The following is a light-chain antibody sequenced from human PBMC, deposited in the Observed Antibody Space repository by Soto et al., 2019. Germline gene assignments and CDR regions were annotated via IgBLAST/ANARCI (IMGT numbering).Light chain of an antibody. J-gene: IGLJ2*01. V-gene: IGLV1-40*01. CDR1: SSNIGAGYD. Sequence: QCVLTQPPSVSGAPGQRVTISCTGSSSNIGAGYDVHWYQQLPGTAPKLLIYGNSNRPSGVPDRFSGSKSGTSASLAITGLQAEDEADYDCQSYDSSLSGSVFGGGTKLTVL. CDR2: GNS. CDR3: QSYDSSLSGSV.